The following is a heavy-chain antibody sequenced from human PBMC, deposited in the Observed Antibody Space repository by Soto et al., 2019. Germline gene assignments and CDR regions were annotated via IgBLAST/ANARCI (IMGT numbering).Heavy chain of an antibody. CDR3: ARFSGSYTRGLDY. V-gene: IGHV3-72*01. CDR2: SRNKANSYST. J-gene: IGHJ4*02. CDR1: VFSFSDHY. D-gene: IGHD1-26*01. Sequence: EVQLVEFGGSLVQPGGSLRLSCAASVFSFSDHYMDWVSQAPGKGMEWVGRSRNKANSYSTEYAASVKGRFTISRDESKKSLYLQMNCLKTEDTAVYYCARFSGSYTRGLDYWGQGTLVSVSS.